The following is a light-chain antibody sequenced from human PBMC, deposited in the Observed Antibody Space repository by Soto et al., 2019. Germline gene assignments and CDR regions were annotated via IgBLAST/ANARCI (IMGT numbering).Light chain of an antibody. CDR3: SSFTSNYFYV. Sequence: QSALTQPASVSGSPGQSIAISCTGSGSDVGGYNYVSWYQQHPGKAPKLIIYGVSHRPSGVSTRFSASRSAYTASLTISGLPADDEADYYCSSFTSNYFYVLGPRNKVTV. J-gene: IGLJ1*01. CDR1: GSDVGGYNY. V-gene: IGLV2-14*01. CDR2: GVS.